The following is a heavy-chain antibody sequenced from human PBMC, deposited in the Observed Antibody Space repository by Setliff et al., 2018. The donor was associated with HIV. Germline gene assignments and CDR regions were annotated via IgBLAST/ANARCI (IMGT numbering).Heavy chain of an antibody. Sequence: GGSLRLSCAASGFTFSDYYMTWIRHVPGKGLEWVSHISGVGSSVYYADSVKGRFTISRDNSKNTLYLQMNSLRVEDTAVYYCAKDVCSGAYCYAYYYYGMDVWGQGTMVTVSS. CDR3: AKDVCSGAYCYAYYYYGMDV. D-gene: IGHD2-15*01. CDR1: GFTFSDYY. J-gene: IGHJ6*02. V-gene: IGHV3-11*04. CDR2: ISGVGSSV.